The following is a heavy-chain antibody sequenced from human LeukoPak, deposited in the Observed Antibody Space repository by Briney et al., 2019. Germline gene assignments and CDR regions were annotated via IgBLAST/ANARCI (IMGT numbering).Heavy chain of an antibody. CDR2: ISSSSNFI. D-gene: IGHD4-23*01. J-gene: IGHJ2*01. Sequence: GGSLRLSCAASGFSFSNYAMNWVRQAPGKGLEWVSSISSSSNFIYYADSVKGRFTISRDNAKISLYLQMNSLRAEDTAVYYCARGNGGTRSRYWYFDLWGRGTLVTVSS. CDR1: GFSFSNYA. V-gene: IGHV3-21*01. CDR3: ARGNGGTRSRYWYFDL.